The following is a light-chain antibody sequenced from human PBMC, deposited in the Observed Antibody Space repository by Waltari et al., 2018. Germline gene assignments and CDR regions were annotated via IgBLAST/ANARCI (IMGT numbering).Light chain of an antibody. J-gene: IGLJ1*01. CDR3: CSYAGHSTYV. V-gene: IGLV2-23*02. Sequence: QSALTQPASVSGSPGQSITISCTGTSSDVGNYNLVSCYQQHPGKAPNLMICEVSHRPPGVSNRFSGSKSGNTAALTISGLQPEDETDYYCCSYAGHSTYVFGTGTKVTVL. CDR1: SSDVGNYNL. CDR2: EVS.